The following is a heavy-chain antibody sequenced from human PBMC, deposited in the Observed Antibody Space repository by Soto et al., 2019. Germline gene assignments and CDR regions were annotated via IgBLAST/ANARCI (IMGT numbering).Heavy chain of an antibody. Sequence: EVQLVESGGGLVQPGGSLRLSCAASGFTVSSNYMSWVRQAPGKGLEWVSIIYGGGRTNYADSVKGRFTVSRDNYKNTLYLQMNSRRAEDTAMYYCCGPSTVTINWFFDLWCRGTLVRVPS. V-gene: IGHV3-66*01. D-gene: IGHD4-17*01. CDR2: IYGGGRT. CDR1: GFTVSSNY. CDR3: CGPSTVTINWFFDL. J-gene: IGHJ2*01.